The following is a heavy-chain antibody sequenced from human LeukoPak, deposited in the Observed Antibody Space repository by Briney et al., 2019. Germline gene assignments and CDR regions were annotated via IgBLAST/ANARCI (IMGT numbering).Heavy chain of an antibody. CDR1: GGSISSRSYY. V-gene: IGHV4-39*01. D-gene: IGHD3-10*01. CDR3: ARQDDGSGSYEEPTDY. J-gene: IGHJ4*02. Sequence: SETLSLTCTVSGGSISSRSYYWGWIRQPPGKGLEWIGSIYYSGSTYYNPSLKSRVTISVDTSKNQFSLKLSSVTAADTAVYYCARQDDGSGSYEEPTDYWGQGTLVTVSS. CDR2: IYYSGST.